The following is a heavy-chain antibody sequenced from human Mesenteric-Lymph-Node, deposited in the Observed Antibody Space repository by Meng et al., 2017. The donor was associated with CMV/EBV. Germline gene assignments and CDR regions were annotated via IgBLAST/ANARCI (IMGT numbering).Heavy chain of an antibody. J-gene: IGHJ5*02. CDR3: ARGRGWGVRYTSPFDP. CDR1: GGSFSGLY. CDR2: ISHNGHT. D-gene: IGHD3-16*02. V-gene: IGHV4-34*01. Sequence: YGGSFSGLYWSWIRQPPGKGLEWDEEISHNGHTNYNPSLESRVTISIDTSNNQFSLRLTSVTAADTAVYYCARGRGWGVRYTSPFDPWGQGTLVTVSS.